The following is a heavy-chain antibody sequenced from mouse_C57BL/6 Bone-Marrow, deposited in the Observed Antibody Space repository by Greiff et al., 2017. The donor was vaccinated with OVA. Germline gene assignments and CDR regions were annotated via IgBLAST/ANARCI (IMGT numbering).Heavy chain of an antibody. CDR1: GYAFSSYW. D-gene: IGHD2-4*01. V-gene: IGHV1-80*01. Sequence: VQRVESGPELVKPGASVKISCKASGYAFSSYWMNWVKQRPGKGLEWIGQIYPGDGDTNYNGKFKGKATLTADKSSSTAYMQLSSLTSEDSAVYFCASPYDYDEFYAMDYWGQGTSVTVSS. CDR2: IYPGDGDT. CDR3: ASPYDYDEFYAMDY. J-gene: IGHJ4*01.